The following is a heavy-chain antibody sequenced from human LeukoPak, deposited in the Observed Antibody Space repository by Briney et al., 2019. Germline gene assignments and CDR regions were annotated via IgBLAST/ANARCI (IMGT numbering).Heavy chain of an antibody. CDR2: IKQDGSEK. D-gene: IGHD1-26*01. V-gene: IGHV3-7*03. CDR1: GFTFRSYW. J-gene: IGHJ5*02. Sequence: PGGSLRLSCSASGFTFRSYWMSWVRQAPGKGLEWVANIKQDGSEKYYLNSVKGRFTIFRDNAKNSLYLQMNSLRAEDTAVYYCARDRTWWESWGRGILVTVSS. CDR3: ARDRTWWES.